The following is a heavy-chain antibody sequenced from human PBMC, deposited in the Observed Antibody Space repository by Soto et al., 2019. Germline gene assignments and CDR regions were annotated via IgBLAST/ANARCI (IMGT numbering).Heavy chain of an antibody. CDR2: ISAYNGNT. D-gene: IGHD3-22*01. CDR3: ARSDSSGYYFWFDP. J-gene: IGHJ5*02. Sequence: GASVKVSCKASGYTFTSYGISWVRQAPGQGLEWMGWISAYNGNTNYAQKLQGRVTMTTDTSTSTAYMELRSLRSDDTTVYYCARSDSSGYYFWFDPWGQGTLVTVSS. CDR1: GYTFTSYG. V-gene: IGHV1-18*01.